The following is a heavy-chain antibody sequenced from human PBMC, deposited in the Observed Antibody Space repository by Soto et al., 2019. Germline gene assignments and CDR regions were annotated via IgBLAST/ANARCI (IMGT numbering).Heavy chain of an antibody. D-gene: IGHD5-12*01. Sequence: GGSLRLSCAASGFTFSSYGMHWVRQAPGKGLEWVAVISYDGSNKYYADSVKGRFTISRDNSKNTLYLQMNSLRAEDTAVYYCAKEMFTGYSGSVDYWGQGTLVTVSS. J-gene: IGHJ4*02. CDR1: GFTFSSYG. V-gene: IGHV3-30*18. CDR3: AKEMFTGYSGSVDY. CDR2: ISYDGSNK.